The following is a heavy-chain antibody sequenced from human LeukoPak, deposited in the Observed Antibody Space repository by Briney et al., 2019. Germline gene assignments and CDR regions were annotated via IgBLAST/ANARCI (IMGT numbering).Heavy chain of an antibody. V-gene: IGHV3-9*03. CDR3: AKSGSSWYYFDY. Sequence: SGGSLRLSCAASGFTFDDYAMHWVRQAPGKGLEWVSGISWNSGSIGYVDSVKGRFTISRDNAKNSLYLQMNSLRAEDMALYYCAKSGSSWYYFDYWGQGTLVTVSS. D-gene: IGHD6-13*01. J-gene: IGHJ4*02. CDR1: GFTFDDYA. CDR2: ISWNSGSI.